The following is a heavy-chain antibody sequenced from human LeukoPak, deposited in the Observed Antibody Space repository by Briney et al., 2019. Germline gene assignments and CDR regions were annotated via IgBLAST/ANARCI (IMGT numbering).Heavy chain of an antibody. CDR1: GFTFSSYA. V-gene: IGHV3-21*01. D-gene: IGHD3-10*01. J-gene: IGHJ4*02. CDR3: ARVLYGSGSCFDY. Sequence: GGSLRLSCAASGFTFSSYAMHWVRQAPGKGLEWVSSISSSSSYIYYADSVKGRFTISRDNAKNSLYLQMNSLRAEDTAVYYCARVLYGSGSCFDYWGQGTLVTVSS. CDR2: ISSSSSYI.